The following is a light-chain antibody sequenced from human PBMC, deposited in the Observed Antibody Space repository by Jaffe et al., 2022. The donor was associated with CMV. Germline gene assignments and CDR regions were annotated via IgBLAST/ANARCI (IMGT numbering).Light chain of an antibody. Sequence: EVVMTQSPATLSVSPGERATLSCRASQSVSVNLAWFQQKPGQAPRLLIYGASTRATGIPARFSGSGSGTEFTLTISSLQSEDFAIYYCHHYSNRPPGEFTFGPGTTVDNK. V-gene: IGKV3-15*01. J-gene: IGKJ3*01. CDR3: HHYSNRPPGEFT. CDR1: QSVSVN. CDR2: GAS.